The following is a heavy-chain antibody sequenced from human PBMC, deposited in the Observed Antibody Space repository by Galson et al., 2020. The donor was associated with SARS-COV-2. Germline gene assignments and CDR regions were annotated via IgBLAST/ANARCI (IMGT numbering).Heavy chain of an antibody. Sequence: ASVKVSCKTSGYTFTGYYMHWVRQTPGQGLEWMGWINPNSGGTNYAQKFQGWVTMTRDTSISPAYMELSRLRSDDTAVYYCARGPRGFGHHYYYGMDVWGQGTTGTVSS. D-gene: IGHD3-10*01. V-gene: IGHV1-2*04. CDR3: ARGPRGFGHHYYYGMDV. J-gene: IGHJ6*02. CDR2: INPNSGGT. CDR1: GYTFTGYY.